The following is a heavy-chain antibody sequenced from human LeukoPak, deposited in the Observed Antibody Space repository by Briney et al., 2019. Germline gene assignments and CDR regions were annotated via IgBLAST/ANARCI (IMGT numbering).Heavy chain of an antibody. V-gene: IGHV3-7*01. CDR1: GFTFSSYW. CDR2: INQDGSEK. J-gene: IGHJ4*02. D-gene: IGHD5-24*01. CDR3: ARDGVRDGLYFDR. Sequence: GGSLRLSCTASGFTFSSYWMSWVRQAPGKGLEWVASINQDGSEKYYLDPVKGRFTISRDNAKNSLYLQMNSLRDEDTAVYSCARDGVRDGLYFDRWGQGTLVTVSS.